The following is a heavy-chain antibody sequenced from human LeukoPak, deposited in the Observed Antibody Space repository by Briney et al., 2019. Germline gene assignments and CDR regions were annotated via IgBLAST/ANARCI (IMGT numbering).Heavy chain of an antibody. Sequence: GGSLRLSCAASGFTFSSSGMGWVRQAPGKGLECVSPITGSGGSTSYTDSVKGRLTISRDNSKNTLYLQMNSLRAEDTAVYYYARGRNTGRQFYFDYWGQGTLVTVAS. CDR1: GFTFSSSG. CDR2: ITGSGGST. J-gene: IGHJ4*02. CDR3: ARGRNTGRQFYFDY. D-gene: IGHD5-18*01. V-gene: IGHV3-23*01.